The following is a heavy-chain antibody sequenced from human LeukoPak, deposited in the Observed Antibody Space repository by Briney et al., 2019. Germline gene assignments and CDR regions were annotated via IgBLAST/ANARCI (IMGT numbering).Heavy chain of an antibody. V-gene: IGHV4-4*07. CDR1: GGSISGYY. J-gene: IGHJ6*03. D-gene: IGHD6-6*01. Sequence: KPSETLSLTCTVSGGSISGYYWSWIRQPAGKGLEWIGRIYTSGSTNYNPSLKSRVTISVDKSKNQFSLKLSSVTAADTAVYYCARDRDPDQYSSSSGVYYYYMDVWGKGTTVTVSS. CDR2: IYTSGST. CDR3: ARDRDPDQYSSSSGVYYYYMDV.